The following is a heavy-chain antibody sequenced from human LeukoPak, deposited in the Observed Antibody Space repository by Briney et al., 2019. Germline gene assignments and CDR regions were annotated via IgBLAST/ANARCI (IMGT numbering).Heavy chain of an antibody. J-gene: IGHJ4*02. V-gene: IGHV3-23*01. D-gene: IGHD2-2*01. CDR3: ANHLACGSTSCPPFDD. Sequence: GGSLRLSCAASGFIFSNYAMTWVRQAPGKGLEWLSGISGSGGATYYADSVRGQFTSARDNAKSSLYLQMNSLRAEDTAVYYCANHLACGSTSCPPFDDWGQGTLVTVSS. CDR2: ISGSGGAT. CDR1: GFIFSNYA.